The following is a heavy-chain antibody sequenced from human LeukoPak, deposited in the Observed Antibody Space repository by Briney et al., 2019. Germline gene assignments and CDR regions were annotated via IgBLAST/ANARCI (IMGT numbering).Heavy chain of an antibody. CDR2: ISWNSGSI. CDR1: GFTFDDYA. V-gene: IGHV3-9*01. J-gene: IGHJ4*02. D-gene: IGHD3-22*01. Sequence: GRSLRLSCAASGFTFDDYAMHWVRQAPGKGLEWVSGISWNSGSIGYADSVKGRFTISRDNAKNSLYLQMNSLRAEDTALYYCAKDIGYYDSSGPFDHWGQGTLVTVSS. CDR3: AKDIGYYDSSGPFDH.